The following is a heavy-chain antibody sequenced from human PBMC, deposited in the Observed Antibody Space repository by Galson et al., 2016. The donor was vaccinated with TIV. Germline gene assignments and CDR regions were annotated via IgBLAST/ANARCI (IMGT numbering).Heavy chain of an antibody. V-gene: IGHV1-18*01. J-gene: IGHJ4*02. CDR3: ARYSRTSSRRFDY. D-gene: IGHD6-13*01. Sequence: SVKVSCKASGYTFSNFAITWVRQAPGQGLEWMGYMSAYSGASNYAQEFQGRVTITTDTSTSTPYMELRNLRFDDTAVYYCARYSRTSSRRFDYWGQGTLVTVAA. CDR1: GYTFSNFA. CDR2: MSAYSGAS.